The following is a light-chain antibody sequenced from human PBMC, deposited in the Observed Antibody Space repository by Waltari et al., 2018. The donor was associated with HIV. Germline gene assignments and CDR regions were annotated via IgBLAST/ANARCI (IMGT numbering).Light chain of an antibody. CDR3: QQYYSVPYT. V-gene: IGKV4-1*01. CDR1: LSLFYSTNHNTY. Sequence: DVVVSHSPDPLSVSVGERDTLYSKSRLSLFYSTNHNTYLALSQHQAGQRPKLLIYWASTRESGVTDRFSGSGSGTDFTLTISSLQAVDVAVYYWQQYYSVPYTFGQGTKLEIK. J-gene: IGKJ2*01. CDR2: WAS.